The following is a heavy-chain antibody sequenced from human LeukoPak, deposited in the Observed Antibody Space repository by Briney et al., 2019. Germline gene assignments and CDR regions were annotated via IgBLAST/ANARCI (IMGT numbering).Heavy chain of an antibody. D-gene: IGHD3-3*01. CDR3: AKGVRFLEWSVDY. CDR1: GFTFSSYA. CDR2: ISGSGGST. J-gene: IGHJ4*02. V-gene: IGHV3-23*01. Sequence: GGSLRLSCAASGFTFSSYAMNWVRQAPGKGLEWVSAISGSGGSTYYADSVKGRFTISRDNSKYTLYLQMNSLRAEDTAVYYCAKGVRFLEWSVDYWGRGTLVTVSS.